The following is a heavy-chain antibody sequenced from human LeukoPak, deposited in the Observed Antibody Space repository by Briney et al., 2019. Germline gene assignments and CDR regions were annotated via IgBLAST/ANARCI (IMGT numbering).Heavy chain of an antibody. CDR3: ASSRD. J-gene: IGHJ4*02. CDR2: ISYDGSNK. Sequence: GGSLRLSCAASGFTFSSYAMHWVRQAPGKGLERVAVISYDGSNKYYADSVKGRFTISRDNSKNTLYLQMNSLRAEDTAVYYCASSRDWGQGTLVTVSS. CDR1: GFTFSSYA. V-gene: IGHV3-30-3*01.